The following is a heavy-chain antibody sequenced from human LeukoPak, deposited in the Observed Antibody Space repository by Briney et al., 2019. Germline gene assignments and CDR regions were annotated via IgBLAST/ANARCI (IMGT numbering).Heavy chain of an antibody. V-gene: IGHV4-39*01. CDR3: ARHSRIFGVVIARWFDP. CDR1: GGSISSSSYY. Sequence: SATLSLTCTVSGGSISSSSYYWGWIRQPPGKGREWIGSIYYSGSTYYNPSLKSRVTISVDTSKNQFSLKLSSVTAADTAVYYCARHSRIFGVVIARWFDPWGQGTLVTVSS. J-gene: IGHJ5*02. D-gene: IGHD3-3*01. CDR2: IYYSGST.